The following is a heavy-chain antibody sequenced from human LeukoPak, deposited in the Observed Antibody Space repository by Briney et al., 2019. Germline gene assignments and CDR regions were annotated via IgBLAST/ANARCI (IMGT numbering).Heavy chain of an antibody. CDR1: GFTFDDYA. Sequence: GGSLRLSCAASGFTFDDYAMHLVRQAPGKGLEWVSGISWNSGSIGYADSVKGRFTISRDNAKNSLYLQMNSLRAEDTAVYYCAKDHELHYYGSGSYFNYWGQGTLVTVSS. V-gene: IGHV3-9*01. J-gene: IGHJ4*02. CDR2: ISWNSGSI. D-gene: IGHD3-10*01. CDR3: AKDHELHYYGSGSYFNY.